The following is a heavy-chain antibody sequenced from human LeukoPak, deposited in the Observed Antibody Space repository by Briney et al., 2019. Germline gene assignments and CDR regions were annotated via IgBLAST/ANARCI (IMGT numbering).Heavy chain of an antibody. CDR3: ARGGTARPGELSPYDY. D-gene: IGHD3-16*02. CDR1: GGSFSGYY. J-gene: IGHJ4*02. Sequence: PSETLSLTCAVYGGSFSGYYWSWIRQPPGKGLEWIGEINHSGSTNYNPSLKSRVTISVDTSKNQFSLKLSSVTAADTAVYYCARGGTARPGELSPYDYWGQGTLVTVSS. V-gene: IGHV4-34*01. CDR2: INHSGST.